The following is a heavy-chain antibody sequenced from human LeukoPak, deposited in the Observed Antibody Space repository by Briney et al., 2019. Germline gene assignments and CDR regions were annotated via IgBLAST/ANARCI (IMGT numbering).Heavy chain of an antibody. CDR1: GFTFTTFW. J-gene: IGHJ4*02. CDR3: ATNPPGIAVAGNGNFDN. D-gene: IGHD6-19*01. Sequence: GGSLRLSCATSGFTFTTFWMHWVRQAPGKGLEWVSGITWNSDAIGYADSVKGRFTISRDNAKNSLYLQMQSLRPEDTAFYYCATNPPGIAVAGNGNFDNWGQGTLVTVSS. V-gene: IGHV3-9*01. CDR2: ITWNSDAI.